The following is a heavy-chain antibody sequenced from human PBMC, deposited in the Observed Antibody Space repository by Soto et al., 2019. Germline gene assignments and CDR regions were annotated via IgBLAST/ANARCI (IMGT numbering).Heavy chain of an antibody. CDR3: ARDHHRYSGYDYVDY. CDR1: GFTFSDYY. CDR2: ISSSSSNT. V-gene: IGHV3-11*05. Sequence: QVQLVESGGGLVKPGGSLRLSCAASGFTFSDYYMSWIRQAPGKGLEWVSYISSSSSNTNYADSVKGRFTNSRDNAKNSLSLQMNSLRAEDTAVYYCARDHHRYSGYDYVDYWGQGTLVTVSS. J-gene: IGHJ4*02. D-gene: IGHD5-12*01.